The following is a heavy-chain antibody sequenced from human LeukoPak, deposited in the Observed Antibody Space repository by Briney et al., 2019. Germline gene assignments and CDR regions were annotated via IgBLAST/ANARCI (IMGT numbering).Heavy chain of an antibody. D-gene: IGHD6-19*01. CDR2: IYTSGST. V-gene: IGHV4-61*02. CDR1: GGSISSSSYY. Sequence: SETLSLTCTVSGGSISSSSYYWSWIRQPAGKGLEWIGRIYTSGSTNYNPSLKSRVTMSIDTSKNQFSLRLSSVTAADTAVYYCARAPPYSSGWYFQHWGQGTLVTVSS. CDR3: ARAPPYSSGWYFQH. J-gene: IGHJ1*01.